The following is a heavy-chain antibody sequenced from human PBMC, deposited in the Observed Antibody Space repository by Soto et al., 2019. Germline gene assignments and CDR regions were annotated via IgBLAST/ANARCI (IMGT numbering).Heavy chain of an antibody. CDR2: ISGRGLNK. CDR1: DFTFVYFG. CDR3: AKYQGVELVPLANVDLLDP. V-gene: IGHV3-23*01. D-gene: IGHD1-26*01. J-gene: IGHJ5*02. Sequence: GGSLRLSCAASDFTFVYFGMSWVRQAPGKGLEWISAISGRGLNKYYADSVKGRFTISRDNSKNTVYLELRNLRAEDTAVYHSAKYQGVELVPLANVDLLDPWGQGSVVTVSS.